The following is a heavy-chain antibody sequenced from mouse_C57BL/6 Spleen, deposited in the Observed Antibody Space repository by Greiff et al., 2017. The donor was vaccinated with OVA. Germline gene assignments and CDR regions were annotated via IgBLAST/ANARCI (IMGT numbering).Heavy chain of an antibody. CDR2: IDPSDSYT. V-gene: IGHV1-69*01. J-gene: IGHJ2*01. CDR1: GYTFTSYW. CDR3: ARGGTSFDY. D-gene: IGHD5-1*01. Sequence: QVQLQQPGAELVMPGASVKLSCKASGYTFTSYWMHWVKQRPGQGLEWIGEIDPSDSYTNYNQKFKGKSTLTVDKSSSTAYMQLGSLTSEDAAVYYCARGGTSFDYWGQGTTLTVSS.